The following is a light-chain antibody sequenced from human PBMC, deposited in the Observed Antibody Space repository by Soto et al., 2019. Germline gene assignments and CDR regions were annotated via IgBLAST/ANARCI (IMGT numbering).Light chain of an antibody. CDR3: QSYDNKLSGGV. Sequence: QSVLTQPPSVSGAPGQRVTISCTGSSSNIGADYDVHWYQQLPGRAPKLLIYGSSNRPSGVPDRISGSKSGTSASLAITGLQAEDEADYYCQSYDNKLSGGVFGGGTKLTVL. V-gene: IGLV1-40*01. CDR1: SSNIGADYD. CDR2: GSS. J-gene: IGLJ3*02.